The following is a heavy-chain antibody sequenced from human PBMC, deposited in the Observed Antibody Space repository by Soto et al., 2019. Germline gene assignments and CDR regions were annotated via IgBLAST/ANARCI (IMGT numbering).Heavy chain of an antibody. CDR1: GYTFTSYD. CDR2: MNPNSRNT. V-gene: IGHV1-8*01. Sequence: QVQLVQSGAEVKKPGASVKVSCKASGYTFTSYDINWVRQATGQGLEWMGWMNPNSRNTVYAQKFQGRVTMTRNTSISTAYMELSSLRSEDTAVYYCARGGIYGDYEDYYYYMDVWGKGTTVTVSS. J-gene: IGHJ6*03. CDR3: ARGGIYGDYEDYYYYMDV. D-gene: IGHD4-17*01.